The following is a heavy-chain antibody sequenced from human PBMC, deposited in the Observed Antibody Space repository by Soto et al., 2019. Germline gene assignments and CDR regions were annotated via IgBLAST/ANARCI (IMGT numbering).Heavy chain of an antibody. Sequence: GGSLRLSCVASGFKFDDYGMHSVRHTPGKGLEWIAGLSKDSLSISYGASMKGRFTISRDNAKNSLYLQLNSPRPEDTALYYCVKDALTAVAFYFDYWGRGALVTVSS. D-gene: IGHD6-19*01. V-gene: IGHV3-9*01. CDR2: LSKDSLSI. CDR3: VKDALTAVAFYFDY. J-gene: IGHJ4*01. CDR1: GFKFDDYG.